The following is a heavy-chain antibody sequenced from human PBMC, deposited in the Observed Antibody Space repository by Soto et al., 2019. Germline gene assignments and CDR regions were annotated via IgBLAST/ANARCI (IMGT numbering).Heavy chain of an antibody. CDR2: IWYDGSNK. CDR1: GFTFSSCG. J-gene: IGHJ3*02. CDR3: ARDSGYSRGTAFDT. V-gene: IGHV3-33*01. Sequence: PGGSLRLSCAASGFTFSSCGMHWVRQAPGKGLEWVAVIWYDGSNKYYADSVKGRFTISRDNSKNTLYLQMNSLRAEDTAVYYCARDSGYSRGTAFDTWGQGTMVTVSS. D-gene: IGHD5-12*01.